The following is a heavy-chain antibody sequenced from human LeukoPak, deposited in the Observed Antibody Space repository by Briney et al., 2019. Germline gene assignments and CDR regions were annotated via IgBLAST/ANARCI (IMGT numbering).Heavy chain of an antibody. V-gene: IGHV3-30-3*01. CDR3: ARDTHGSHYYYYGMDV. CDR1: GFTFSSYA. D-gene: IGHD3-10*01. Sequence: PGGSLRLSCAASGFTFSSYATHWVRQAPGKGLEWVAVISYDGSNKYYADSVKGRFTISRDNSKNTLYLQMNSLRAEDTAVYYCARDTHGSHYYYYGMDVWGQGTTVTVSS. J-gene: IGHJ6*02. CDR2: ISYDGSNK.